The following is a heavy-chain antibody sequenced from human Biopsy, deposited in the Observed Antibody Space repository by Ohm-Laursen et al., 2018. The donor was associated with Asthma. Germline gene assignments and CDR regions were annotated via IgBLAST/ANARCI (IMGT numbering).Heavy chain of an antibody. CDR3: ARTFHFWSPYHAEHYQL. V-gene: IGHV3-7*01. D-gene: IGHD3-3*02. CDR2: IKHDGSEK. Sequence: SLRLSCAASGFTFGAYWMSWVRQVPGKGLEWVANIKHDGSEKNHVDSLKGRFTISRDNAKNSLYLQMNSLRAEDTAVYYSARTFHFWSPYHAEHYQLWGQGTLVTVSS. J-gene: IGHJ1*01. CDR1: GFTFGAYW.